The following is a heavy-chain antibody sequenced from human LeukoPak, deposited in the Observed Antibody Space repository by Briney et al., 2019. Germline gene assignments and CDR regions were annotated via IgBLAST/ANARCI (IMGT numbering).Heavy chain of an antibody. Sequence: PGGSLRLSCTASGFTFSTYWMSWVRQAPGKGLEWVANIKPDGSEKYYVDSMKGRFTISRDNAENSLYLQMNSLRADDTAVYYCARGGGSWGQGTLVTVSS. CDR2: IKPDGSEK. V-gene: IGHV3-7*04. J-gene: IGHJ5*02. D-gene: IGHD3-16*01. CDR3: ARGGGS. CDR1: GFTFSTYW.